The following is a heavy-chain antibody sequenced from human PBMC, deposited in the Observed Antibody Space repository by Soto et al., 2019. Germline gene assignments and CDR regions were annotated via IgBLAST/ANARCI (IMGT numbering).Heavy chain of an antibody. CDR1: GYTFTSYG. D-gene: IGHD3-10*01. CDR3: ARSGSYYPARNWFGP. J-gene: IGHJ5*02. Sequence: QLVQSGVEMKNPGASVKVSCKASGYTFTSYGISGVRQAPGQGREWMGWISGFNEDTNHAQHFQGRVTGTKGTSTSTAYMGQRSLKSDDTAMYYCARSGSYYPARNWFGPWGQGSLVIVSS. V-gene: IGHV1-18*01. CDR2: ISGFNEDT.